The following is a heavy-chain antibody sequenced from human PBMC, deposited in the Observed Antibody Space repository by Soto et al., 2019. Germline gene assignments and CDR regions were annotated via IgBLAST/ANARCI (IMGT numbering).Heavy chain of an antibody. J-gene: IGHJ4*02. CDR1: GFTFNNFW. CDR2: INTDGSVT. D-gene: IGHD1-26*01. CDR3: ARQTGLGATNY. V-gene: IGHV3-74*01. Sequence: PGGSLRLSCAGSGFTFNNFWMHWVRQAPGKGRVWVARINTDGSVTSHADSVKGRFTISRDNAKSTLYLQMNSLRAEDSARYYCARQTGLGATNYWGRGTLVSVSS.